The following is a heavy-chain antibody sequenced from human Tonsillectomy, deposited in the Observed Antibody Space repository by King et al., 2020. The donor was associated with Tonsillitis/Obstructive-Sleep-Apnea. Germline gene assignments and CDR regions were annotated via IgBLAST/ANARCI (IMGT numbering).Heavy chain of an antibody. CDR2: IYYTGSI. V-gene: IGHV4-39*01. CDR1: GGSISSSSYY. J-gene: IGHJ4*02. CDR3: ARHREDGRGWYEDFDY. D-gene: IGHD6-19*01. Sequence: LQLQESGPGLVKPSETLSLTCTVSGGSISSSSYYWGWIRQPPGRGLEWIGTIYYTGSIYYNPSLKSRVTISVDTSKNQFSLNLSSVTAADTAMYYCARHREDGRGWYEDFDYWGQGTLVTVSS.